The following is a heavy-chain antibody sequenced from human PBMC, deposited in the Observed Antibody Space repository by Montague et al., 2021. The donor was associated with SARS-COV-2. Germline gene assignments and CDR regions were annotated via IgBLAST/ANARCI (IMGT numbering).Heavy chain of an antibody. V-gene: IGHV4-39*07. D-gene: IGHD3-10*01. Sequence: SETLSLTCTVSGGSISSSNYYWGWIRQPPGKGLEWIGNMYYSGSTYYNPSFKSRVIISIDTSKNQFSLKLSSVTAADTAVYYCARDDIVLQGVTKGMDVWGQGTTVTVSS. CDR2: MYYSGST. CDR1: GGSISSSNYY. CDR3: ARDDIVLQGVTKGMDV. J-gene: IGHJ6*02.